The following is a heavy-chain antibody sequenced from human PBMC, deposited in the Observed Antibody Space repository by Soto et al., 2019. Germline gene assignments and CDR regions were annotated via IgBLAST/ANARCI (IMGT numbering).Heavy chain of an antibody. D-gene: IGHD7-27*01. J-gene: IGHJ6*02. Sequence: GGSLRLSCAASGFTFSNAWMSWVRQAPGKGLEWVGRIKSKTDGGTTDYAAPVKGRFTISRDDSKNTLYLQMNSLKTEDTAVYYCTTGRRWGSGMDVWGQGTTVTVSS. CDR2: IKSKTDGGTT. CDR1: GFTFSNAW. CDR3: TTGRRWGSGMDV. V-gene: IGHV3-15*01.